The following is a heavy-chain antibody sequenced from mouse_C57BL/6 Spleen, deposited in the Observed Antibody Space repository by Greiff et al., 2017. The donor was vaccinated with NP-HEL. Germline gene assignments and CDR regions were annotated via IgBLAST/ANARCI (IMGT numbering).Heavy chain of an antibody. CDR3: ARSLYGSREGDYAMDY. CDR2: IHPNSGST. CDR1: GYTFTSYW. J-gene: IGHJ4*01. V-gene: IGHV1-64*01. D-gene: IGHD1-1*01. Sequence: VQLQQSGAELVKPGASVKLSCKASGYTFTSYWMHWVKQRPGQGLEWIGMIHPNSGSTNYNEKFKSKATLTVDKSSSTAYMQLSSLTSEDSAVYYCARSLYGSREGDYAMDYWGQGTSVTVSS.